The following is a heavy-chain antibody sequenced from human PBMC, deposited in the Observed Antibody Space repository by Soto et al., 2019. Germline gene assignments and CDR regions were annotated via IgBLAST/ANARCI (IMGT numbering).Heavy chain of an antibody. J-gene: IGHJ4*02. CDR1: GFTFSSYA. CDR2: ISYDGSNK. D-gene: IGHD3-10*01. V-gene: IGHV3-30-3*01. CDR3: AGEKQRVTMVRGVNAIDY. Sequence: QVQLVESGGGVVQPGRSLRLSCAASGFTFSSYAMHWVRQAPGKGLEWVAVISYDGSNKYYADSVKGRVTIARDNSKNTLYLHMDRLRAEDTAVYYGAGEKQRVTMVRGVNAIDYWGQGTLVTVSS.